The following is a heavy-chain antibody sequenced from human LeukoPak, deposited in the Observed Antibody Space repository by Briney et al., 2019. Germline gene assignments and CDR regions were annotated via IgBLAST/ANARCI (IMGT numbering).Heavy chain of an antibody. CDR2: VYYTGVT. J-gene: IGHJ4*02. V-gene: IGHV4-39*01. Sequence: SETLSLTCSVSGVSISNSSLYWGWIRQPPGKGLEWIGSVYYTGVTYYNPSLKSRVTISEDTSESQVSLKVTSVTAADTAVYFCVQAARFGDAWSYYFDNWGQGTLVTVS. CDR3: VQAARFGDAWSYYFDN. CDR1: GVSISNSSLY. D-gene: IGHD3-16*01.